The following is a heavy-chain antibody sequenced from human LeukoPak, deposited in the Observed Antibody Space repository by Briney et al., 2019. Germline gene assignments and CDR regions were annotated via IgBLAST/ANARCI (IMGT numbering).Heavy chain of an antibody. D-gene: IGHD6-13*01. CDR1: GGSISSHY. V-gene: IGHV4-59*11. CDR2: IYYSGST. J-gene: IGHJ4*02. Sequence: SETLSLTCTVSGGSISSHYWTWIRQPPGKGLEWIGYIYYSGSTNYNPSLESRVTISVDTSKNQFSLKVNSVTAADTAVYYCAREPSSWYYFDYWGQGTLVTVSS. CDR3: AREPSSWYYFDY.